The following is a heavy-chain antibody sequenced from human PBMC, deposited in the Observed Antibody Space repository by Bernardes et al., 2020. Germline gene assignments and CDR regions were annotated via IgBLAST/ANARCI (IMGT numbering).Heavy chain of an antibody. V-gene: IGHV2-70*01. CDR1: GFSLSTSGMC. CDR3: ARDIVVVPAYYYYGMDV. J-gene: IGHJ6*02. D-gene: IGHD2-2*01. Sequence: SGPTLVKPTQTLTLTCTFSGFSLSTSGMCVSWIRQPPGKALEWLALIDWDDDKYYSTSLKTRLTISKDTSKNQVVLTMTNMDPVDTATYYCARDIVVVPAYYYYGMDVWGQGTTVTVSS. CDR2: IDWDDDK.